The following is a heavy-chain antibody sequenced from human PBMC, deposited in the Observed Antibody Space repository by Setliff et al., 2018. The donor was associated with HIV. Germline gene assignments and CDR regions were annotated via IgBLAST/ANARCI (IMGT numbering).Heavy chain of an antibody. Sequence: PGGSLRLSCAASGFTFTNAWMSWVRQAPGKGLEWVGRIKSKTDGGTPDYAAPVKGRFTISRDDSKSIAYLQMNSLKTEDTAVYYCTRSRSGFSGWGQGTLVTVSS. V-gene: IGHV3-15*01. CDR1: GFTFTNAW. CDR2: IKSKTDGGTP. J-gene: IGHJ4*02. CDR3: TRSRSGFSG. D-gene: IGHD3-3*01.